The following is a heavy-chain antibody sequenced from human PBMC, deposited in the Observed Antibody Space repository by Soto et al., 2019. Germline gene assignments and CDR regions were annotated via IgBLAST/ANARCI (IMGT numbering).Heavy chain of an antibody. J-gene: IGHJ4*02. D-gene: IGHD4-17*01. Sequence: PGGSLRLSCAASGFTVSSNYMSWVRQAPGKGLERVSVIYSGGSTYYADSVKGRFPISRDNYKNTLYLQMNSLRAVDTAVYYCERDLFPYYGGNLSWGQGTLVTVSS. CDR3: ERDLFPYYGGNLS. CDR1: GFTVSSNY. V-gene: IGHV3-53*01. CDR2: IYSGGST.